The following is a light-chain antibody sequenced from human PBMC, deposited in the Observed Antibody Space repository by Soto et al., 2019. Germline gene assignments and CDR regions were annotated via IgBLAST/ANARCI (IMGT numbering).Light chain of an antibody. CDR2: DAS. Sequence: DIQMTQSPSSLSASVGDRVTITCQASQDISNYLNWYQQKPGKAPKLLIYDASNLETGVPSRFSGSGSGTEFALTISSLQPDDFATYYCQQYKSYWTFGQGTKVDI. V-gene: IGKV1-33*01. CDR3: QQYKSYWT. CDR1: QDISNY. J-gene: IGKJ1*01.